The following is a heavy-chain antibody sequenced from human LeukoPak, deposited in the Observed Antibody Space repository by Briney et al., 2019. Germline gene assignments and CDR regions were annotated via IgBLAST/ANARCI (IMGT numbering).Heavy chain of an antibody. Sequence: PGGSLRFSCAARGFSVKKNGMRWVGQGRGKGKEGRSSMKGGGETFYADSGKGGFTISRDDSRKTGCDERNNLRVEDTAIYYCARASWISTADAVCWGQGPPVTVSS. V-gene: IGHV3-23*01. J-gene: IGHJ4*02. CDR2: MKGGGET. CDR3: ARASWISTADAVC. D-gene: IGHD2/OR15-2a*01. CDR1: GFSVKKNG.